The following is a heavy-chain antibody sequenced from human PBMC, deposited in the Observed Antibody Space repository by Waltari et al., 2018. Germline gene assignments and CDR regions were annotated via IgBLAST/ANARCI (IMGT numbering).Heavy chain of an antibody. CDR3: ARDRGMAGGYDSDY. D-gene: IGHD5-12*01. J-gene: IGHJ4*02. V-gene: IGHV1-18*01. Sequence: QVQLVLSGAEVTKPGAAVKVSCKASGYTFTSCDISWVRLAPGQGLEWMGWNSAYNGNTNYAQKLQGRVTMTTDTSTSTAYMELRSLRSDDTAVYYCARDRGMAGGYDSDYWGQGTLVTVSS. CDR1: GYTFTSCD. CDR2: NSAYNGNT.